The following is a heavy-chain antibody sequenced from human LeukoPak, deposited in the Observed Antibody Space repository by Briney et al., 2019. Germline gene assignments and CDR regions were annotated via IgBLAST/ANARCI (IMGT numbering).Heavy chain of an antibody. V-gene: IGHV1-2*02. CDR1: GYTFTDYY. D-gene: IGHD2-2*01. Sequence: ASVKVSCKASGYTFTDYYMHWVRQAPGQGFEWMGWINPNDGDTYYAQKFQGRATMTRDTSISTAHMEVSRLRSDDTAAYYCARANFLYCSSTSCLFDYWGQGTLVTVSS. CDR2: INPNDGDT. J-gene: IGHJ4*02. CDR3: ARANFLYCSSTSCLFDY.